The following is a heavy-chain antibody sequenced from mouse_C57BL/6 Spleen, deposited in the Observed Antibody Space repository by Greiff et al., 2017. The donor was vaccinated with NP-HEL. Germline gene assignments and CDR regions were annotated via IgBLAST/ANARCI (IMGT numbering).Heavy chain of an antibody. J-gene: IGHJ3*01. CDR3: ARDLSNYGLFAY. Sequence: QVQLQQPGAELVMPGASVKLSCKASGYTFTSYWMHWVKQRPGQGLEWIGELDPSDSYTNYNQKFKGKSTLTVDKSSSTAYMQLSSLTSEDSAVYYCARDLSNYGLFAYWGQGTLVTVSA. CDR1: GYTFTSYW. CDR2: LDPSDSYT. V-gene: IGHV1-69*01. D-gene: IGHD2-5*01.